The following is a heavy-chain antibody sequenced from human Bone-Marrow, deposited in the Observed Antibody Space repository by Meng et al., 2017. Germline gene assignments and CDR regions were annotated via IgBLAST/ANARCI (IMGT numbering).Heavy chain of an antibody. CDR2: INHSGST. Sequence: VQLRRAVEDRLKPSETLSLTCAVYGGFFSGYNWSWIRQPPGKGLEWIGEINHSGSTNYNPSLKSRVTISVDTSKNQFSLKLSSVTAADTAVYYCAKARLWGDNWFDPWGQGTLVTVSS. V-gene: IGHV4-34*01. D-gene: IGHD3-16*01. CDR1: GGFFSGYN. J-gene: IGHJ5*02. CDR3: AKARLWGDNWFDP.